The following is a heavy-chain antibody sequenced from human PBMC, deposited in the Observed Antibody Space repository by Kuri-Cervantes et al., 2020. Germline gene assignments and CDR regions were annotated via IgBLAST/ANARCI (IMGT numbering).Heavy chain of an antibody. J-gene: IGHJ6*02. V-gene: IGHV3-7*01. Sequence: GESLKISCAASGFTFSNYWMSWVRQAPGKGLEWVANIKQDGSEKYYVDSVKGRFTISRDNAKNSLYLQMNSLRAEDTAVYYCARDVVVPAAIKATYYYYYGTDVWGQGTTVTVSS. CDR1: GFTFSNYW. D-gene: IGHD2-2*01. CDR2: IKQDGSEK. CDR3: ARDVVVPAAIKATYYYYYGTDV.